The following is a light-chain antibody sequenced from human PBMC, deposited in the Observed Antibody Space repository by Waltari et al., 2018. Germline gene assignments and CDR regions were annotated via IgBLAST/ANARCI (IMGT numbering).Light chain of an antibody. V-gene: IGKV1-5*03. Sequence: DIQMTQSPSTLSASVGDRFTITCRASQSISTWLAWYQQKPGKAPILLIYKASTLESGVPSRFSGSGSGTEFTLTISSLQPDDFATYYCQQYNSYSGTFGQGTKVEIK. J-gene: IGKJ1*01. CDR3: QQYNSYSGT. CDR2: KAS. CDR1: QSISTW.